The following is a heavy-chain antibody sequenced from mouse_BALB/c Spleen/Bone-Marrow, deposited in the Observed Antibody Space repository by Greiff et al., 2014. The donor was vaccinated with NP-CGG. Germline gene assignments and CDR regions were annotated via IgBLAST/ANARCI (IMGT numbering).Heavy chain of an antibody. CDR3: ARGAMITTGYFDY. J-gene: IGHJ2*01. V-gene: IGHV3-5*02. D-gene: IGHD2-4*01. CDR1: GISITTGNYR. Sequence: EVQLQQSGPGLVKPSQTVSLTCTVTGISITTGNYRWSWIRQFPGNKLEWIGYIYYSGTITYNPSLTSPTTIARDTSKNQFFLEMNSLTAEDTATYYCARGAMITTGYFDYWGQGTTLTVSS. CDR2: IYYSGTI.